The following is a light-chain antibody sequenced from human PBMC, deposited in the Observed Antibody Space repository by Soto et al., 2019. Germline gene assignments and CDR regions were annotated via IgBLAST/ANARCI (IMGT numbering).Light chain of an antibody. V-gene: IGLV1-40*01. CDR2: GNS. J-gene: IGLJ2*01. Sequence: QSVLTQPPSVSGAPGQRVTISCTGSSSNIGAGYNVHWYQQLPGTAPKLLIYGNSNRPSGVPDRFSGSKSGTSASLAITKIQAEDEADYYCQSYDSSLSVVFGGGTKLTV. CDR1: SSNIGAGYN. CDR3: QSYDSSLSVV.